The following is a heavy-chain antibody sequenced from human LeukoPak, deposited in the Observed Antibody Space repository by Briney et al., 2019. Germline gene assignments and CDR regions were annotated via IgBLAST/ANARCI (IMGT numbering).Heavy chain of an antibody. J-gene: IGHJ5*02. CDR3: ERDLKYNILTGFRSSFGFDP. V-gene: IGHV1-18*04. Sequence: ASVKVSCKTSGYSFTSYNLHWVRQAPGQGLEWMGWISAYNGNTKSAQKFQGRVTMTTDTSTNTAYMELRSLRSDNTAVYYCERDLKYNILTGFRSSFGFDPWGQGTLVTVSS. D-gene: IGHD3-9*01. CDR1: GYSFTSYN. CDR2: ISAYNGNT.